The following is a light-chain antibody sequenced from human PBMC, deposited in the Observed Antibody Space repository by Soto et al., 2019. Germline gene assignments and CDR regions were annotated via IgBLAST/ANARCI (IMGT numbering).Light chain of an antibody. V-gene: IGLV2-14*01. J-gene: IGLJ1*01. Sequence: QSVLAQPASVSLSPGQSITMSCTGSSNDIGAYKYVSLYQQYPGKAPKLIIFEVSNRPSGVSNRFSGSKSGNTASLTIAGLQAEDEADYHCSSYTTGSTLYVFGGGTKVTVL. CDR1: SNDIGAYKY. CDR2: EVS. CDR3: SSYTTGSTLYV.